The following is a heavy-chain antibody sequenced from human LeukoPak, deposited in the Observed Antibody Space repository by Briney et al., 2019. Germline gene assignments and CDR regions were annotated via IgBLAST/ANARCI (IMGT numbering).Heavy chain of an antibody. D-gene: IGHD6-19*01. Sequence: PGGSLRLSCAASGFTFSSYAMSWVRQAPGKGLEWVSAISGSGGSTYYADSVKGRSTISRDNSKNTLYLQMNSLRAEDTAVYYCAKDLRASSGWLTENIYLDYWGQGTLVTVSS. CDR2: ISGSGGST. CDR3: AKDLRASSGWLTENIYLDY. J-gene: IGHJ4*02. V-gene: IGHV3-23*01. CDR1: GFTFSSYA.